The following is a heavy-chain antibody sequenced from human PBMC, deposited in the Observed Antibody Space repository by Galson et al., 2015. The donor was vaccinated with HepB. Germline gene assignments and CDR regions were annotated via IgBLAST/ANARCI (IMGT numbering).Heavy chain of an antibody. CDR1: GGTFSSYA. CDR3: ARLYYYGSGSYLDGMDV. CDR2: IIPIFGTA. D-gene: IGHD3-10*01. Sequence: SVTVSCKASGGTFSSYAISWVRQAPGQGLEWMGGIIPIFGTANYAQKFQGRVTITADESTSTAYMELGSLRSEDTAVYYCARLYYYGSGSYLDGMDVWGQGTTVTVSS. J-gene: IGHJ6*02. V-gene: IGHV1-69*13.